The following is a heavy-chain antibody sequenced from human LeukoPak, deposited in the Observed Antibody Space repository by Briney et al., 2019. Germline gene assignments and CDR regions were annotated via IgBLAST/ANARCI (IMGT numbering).Heavy chain of an antibody. J-gene: IGHJ4*02. Sequence: GGSLRLSCAASEFTVDDTYMSWVRQTLGKGLEWVSVVYSGGKTFYADSVKGRFTISRDTSKNTVYLQMNTLRADDTAVYYCARQAAAGLDYWGQGTLVTVSS. CDR3: ARQAAAGLDY. CDR2: VYSGGKT. V-gene: IGHV3-66*02. CDR1: EFTVDDTY. D-gene: IGHD6-13*01.